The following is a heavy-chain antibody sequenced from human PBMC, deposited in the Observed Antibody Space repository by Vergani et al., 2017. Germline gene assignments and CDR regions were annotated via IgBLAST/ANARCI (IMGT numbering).Heavy chain of an antibody. CDR1: GGPISSSSYY. V-gene: IGHV4-39*01. CDR3: ASPYIVNYYYYMDV. D-gene: IGHD2-15*01. Sequence: QLQLQESGPGLVKPSETLSLTCTVSGGPISSSSYYWGWIRQPPGKGLEWIGSIYYSGSTYYNPSLKSRVTISVDTSKNQFSLKLSSVTAADTAVYYCASPYIVNYYYYMDVWGKGTTVTVSS. J-gene: IGHJ6*03. CDR2: IYYSGST.